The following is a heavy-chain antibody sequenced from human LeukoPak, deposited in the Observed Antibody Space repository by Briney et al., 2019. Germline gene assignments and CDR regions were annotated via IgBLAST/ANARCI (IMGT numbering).Heavy chain of an antibody. V-gene: IGHV1-2*02. CDR3: AREVDPRITIFGVVTPYYMDV. J-gene: IGHJ6*03. CDR1: GYTFTGYY. CDR2: INPNSGGT. Sequence: ASVKVSCKASGYTFTGYYMHWVRQAPGQGLEWMGWINPNSGGTNYAQKFQGRVTMTRDTSISTAYMGLSRLRSDDTAVYYCAREVDPRITIFGVVTPYYMDVWGKGTTVTVSS. D-gene: IGHD3-3*01.